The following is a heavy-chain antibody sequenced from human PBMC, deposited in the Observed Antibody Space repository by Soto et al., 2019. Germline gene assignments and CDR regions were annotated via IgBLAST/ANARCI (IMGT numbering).Heavy chain of an antibody. Sequence: SETLSLTCAVSGGSFSGYYWSWIRQPPGKGLEWIGEINHSGSTNYNPSVKSRVTISVDTSKNQFSLKLISVTAADTAVYYCARGDGENSGSYFDYWGQGTLVTVSS. CDR3: ARGDGENSGSYFDY. J-gene: IGHJ4*02. CDR1: GGSFSGYY. D-gene: IGHD1-26*01. V-gene: IGHV4-34*01. CDR2: INHSGST.